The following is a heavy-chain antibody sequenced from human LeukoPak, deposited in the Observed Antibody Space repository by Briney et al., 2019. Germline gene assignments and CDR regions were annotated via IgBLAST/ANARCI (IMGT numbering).Heavy chain of an antibody. CDR3: ASSRDYGGNSGFAY. CDR1: GFTFSSYE. CDR2: ISSSGSTI. D-gene: IGHD4-23*01. J-gene: IGHJ4*02. Sequence: GGSLRLSCAASGFTFSSYEMNWVRQAPGKGLEWVSYISSSGSTIYYADPVKGRFTISRDNAKNSLYLQMNSLRAEDTAVYYCASSRDYGGNSGFAYWGQGTLVTVSS. V-gene: IGHV3-48*03.